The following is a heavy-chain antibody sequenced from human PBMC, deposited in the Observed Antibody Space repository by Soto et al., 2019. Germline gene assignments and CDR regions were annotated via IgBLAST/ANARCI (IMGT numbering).Heavy chain of an antibody. Sequence: PSETLSLTCTVSGGSISSGDYYWSWIRQPPGKGLEWIGYIYYSGSTYYNPSLKSRVTISVDTSKNQFSLKLSSVTAADTAVYYCARVGRGYYYDSSGYYISDYWGQGTLVTVSS. CDR2: IYYSGST. CDR1: GGSISSGDYY. V-gene: IGHV4-30-4*01. J-gene: IGHJ4*02. CDR3: ARVGRGYYYDSSGYYISDY. D-gene: IGHD3-22*01.